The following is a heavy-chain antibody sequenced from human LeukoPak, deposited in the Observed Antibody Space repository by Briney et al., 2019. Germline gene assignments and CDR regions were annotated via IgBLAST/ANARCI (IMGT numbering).Heavy chain of an antibody. CDR2: MNPNSGNT. J-gene: IGHJ6*03. CDR3: ARSSIAARDYYYYYMDV. D-gene: IGHD6-6*01. V-gene: IGHV1-8*03. CDR1: GYTFTGYY. Sequence: ASVKVSCKASGYTFTGYYMHWVRQAPGQGLEWMGWMNPNSGNTGYAQKFQGRVTITRNTSISTAYMELSSLRSEDTAVYYCARSSIAARDYYYYYMDVWGKGTTVTVSS.